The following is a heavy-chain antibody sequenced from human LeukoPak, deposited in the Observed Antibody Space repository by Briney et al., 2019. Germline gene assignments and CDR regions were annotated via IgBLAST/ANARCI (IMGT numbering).Heavy chain of an antibody. CDR2: ISGSGGST. V-gene: IGHV3-23*01. CDR1: GFTFSSYA. CDR3: ARARGYCSGGSCYRWDY. D-gene: IGHD2-15*01. Sequence: GGSLRLSCAASGFTFSSYAMSWVRQAPGKGLEWVSAISGSGGSTYYADSVKGRFTISRDNSKNTLYLQMNSLRAEDTAVYYCARARGYCSGGSCYRWDYWGQGTLVTVSS. J-gene: IGHJ4*02.